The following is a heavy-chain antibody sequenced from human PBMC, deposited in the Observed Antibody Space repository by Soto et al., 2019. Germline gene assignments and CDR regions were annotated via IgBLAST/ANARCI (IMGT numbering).Heavy chain of an antibody. Sequence: SSETLSLTCTVSGGSISSGDYYWSWIRQPPGKGLEWIGYIYYSGSTYYNPSLKSRVTISVDTSKNQFSLQLTSVTAADTAVYYCARHARRRYGDYDYWGQGTLVTVSS. D-gene: IGHD4-17*01. V-gene: IGHV4-30-4*01. CDR3: ARHARRRYGDYDY. J-gene: IGHJ4*02. CDR2: IYYSGST. CDR1: GGSISSGDYY.